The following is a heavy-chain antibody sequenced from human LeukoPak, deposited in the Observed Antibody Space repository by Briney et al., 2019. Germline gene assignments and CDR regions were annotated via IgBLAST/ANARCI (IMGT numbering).Heavy chain of an antibody. D-gene: IGHD2-2*01. CDR3: ARGETSSYDY. V-gene: IGHV3-53*01. CDR2: IYSGGNT. J-gene: IGHJ4*02. Sequence: PGGSLSLSCAGSGFPFSINYMSWVRQAPGKGLEWVSVIYSGGNTYYADSVKGRFTISRDNSKNTVHLQMNSLRAEDTAVYYCARGETSSYDYWGQGTLVTVSS. CDR1: GFPFSINY.